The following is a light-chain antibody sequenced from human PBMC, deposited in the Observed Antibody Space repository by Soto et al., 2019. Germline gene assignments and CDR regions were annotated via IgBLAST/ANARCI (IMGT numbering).Light chain of an antibody. V-gene: IGLV3-21*04. Sequence: SYELTQPPSVSVAPGKPARITCGGNNIGSKSVHWYQQKPGQAPVLVTYYDSDRPSGIPERFSGSNSGNTATLTISRVEAGDEADYYCQVWDSSSDRQVFGGGTKLTVL. CDR1: NIGSKS. J-gene: IGLJ2*01. CDR2: YDS. CDR3: QVWDSSSDRQV.